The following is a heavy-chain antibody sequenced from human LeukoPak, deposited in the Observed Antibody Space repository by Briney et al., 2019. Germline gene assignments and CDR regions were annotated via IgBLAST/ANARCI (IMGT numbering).Heavy chain of an antibody. CDR2: IYYSGST. D-gene: IGHD5-12*01. CDR3: AREDRGYSGYDPYYFDY. J-gene: IGHJ4*02. V-gene: IGHV4-39*07. Sequence: SETLSLTCTVSGGSISSSSYYWGWIRQPPGKGLEWIGSIYYSGSTYYNPSLKSRVTISVDTSKSQFSLKLSSVTAADTAVYYCAREDRGYSGYDPYYFDYWGQGTLVTVSS. CDR1: GGSISSSSYY.